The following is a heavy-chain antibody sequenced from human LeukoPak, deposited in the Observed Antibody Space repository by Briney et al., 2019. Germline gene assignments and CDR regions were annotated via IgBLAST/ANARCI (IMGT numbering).Heavy chain of an antibody. CDR2: IYSGGST. CDR3: ARMGYYYDSSGYFFDY. Sequence: GGSLRLSCAASGFTVSSNYMSWVRQAPGKGLEWVSVIYSGGSTYYADSVKGRFTISRDNSKNTLYLQMNSLRAEDTAVYYCARMGYYYDSSGYFFDYWGQGTLVTVSS. CDR1: GFTVSSNY. V-gene: IGHV3-53*01. D-gene: IGHD3-22*01. J-gene: IGHJ4*02.